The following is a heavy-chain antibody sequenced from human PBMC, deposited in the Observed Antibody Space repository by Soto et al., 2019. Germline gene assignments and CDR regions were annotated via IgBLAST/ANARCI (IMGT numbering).Heavy chain of an antibody. CDR3: ARDRHPKIRITIPGGRNWFDP. V-gene: IGHV1-18*01. Sequence: GASVKVSCKASGYTFTSYGISWVRQAPGQRLEWMGWISAYNGNTNYAQKLQGRVTMTTDTSTSTAYMELRSLRSDDTAVYYCARDRHPKIRITIPGGRNWFDPWGQGTLVTVSS. J-gene: IGHJ5*02. CDR2: ISAYNGNT. D-gene: IGHD3-3*01. CDR1: GYTFTSYG.